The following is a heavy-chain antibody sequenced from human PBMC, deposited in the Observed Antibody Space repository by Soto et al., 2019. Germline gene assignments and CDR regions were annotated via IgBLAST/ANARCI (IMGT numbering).Heavy chain of an antibody. J-gene: IGHJ6*02. CDR3: ARKAWGTMVRGVINYYYYGMDV. Sequence: QVQLQESGPGLVKPSQTLSLTCTVSGGSISSGDYYWSWIRQPPGKGLEWIGYIYYSGSTYYNPSLKSRVTISVDTSKNQFSLKLSSVTGADTAVYYCARKAWGTMVRGVINYYYYGMDVWGQGTTVTVSS. V-gene: IGHV4-30-4*01. CDR2: IYYSGST. D-gene: IGHD3-10*01. CDR1: GGSISSGDYY.